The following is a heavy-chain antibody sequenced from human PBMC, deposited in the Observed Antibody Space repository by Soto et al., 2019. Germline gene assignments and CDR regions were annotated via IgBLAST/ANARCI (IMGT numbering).Heavy chain of an antibody. CDR3: AKDQQSEGGFDY. V-gene: IGHV3-30*18. CDR2: FSNDARNE. D-gene: IGHD6-13*01. CDR1: GFTFSSYV. Sequence: GGSLRLSCAASGFTFSSYVMHWVRQAPGKGLEWVALFSNDARNEYYADSVKGRFTISRDNSKNTVYLHMNSLRPEDTAVYYCAKDQQSEGGFDYWGQGTLVTVSS. J-gene: IGHJ4*02.